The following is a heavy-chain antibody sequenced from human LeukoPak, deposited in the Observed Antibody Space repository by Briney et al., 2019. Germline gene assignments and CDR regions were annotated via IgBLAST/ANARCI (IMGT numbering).Heavy chain of an antibody. CDR2: ITGGGDTT. D-gene: IGHD3-22*01. CDR1: GFTFNNYA. Sequence: GQSLRLSCAASGFTFNNYAMSWVRQAPGKGLEWLSGITGGGDTTHHADSVKGRFTISRDNSKNTLFLQMNSLRVEDTALYYCARAYGSSGYFQLPIDCWGQGTLVTVSS. CDR3: ARAYGSSGYFQLPIDC. V-gene: IGHV3-23*01. J-gene: IGHJ4*02.